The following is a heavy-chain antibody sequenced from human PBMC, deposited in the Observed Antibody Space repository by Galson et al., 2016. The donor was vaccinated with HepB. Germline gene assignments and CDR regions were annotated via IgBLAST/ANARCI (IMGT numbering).Heavy chain of an antibody. Sequence: SLRLSCAASGFTFGDYAMSWFRQAPGKGLEWIGFIKSKAYGGTTEHAASVKGRFTISRDDSKSIAYLQMNSLKTEDTAVYYCAREGALYGYYFSHLDFWGQGTLVTVSS. J-gene: IGHJ4*02. CDR1: GFTFGDYA. V-gene: IGHV3-49*03. D-gene: IGHD3-22*01. CDR2: IKSKAYGGTT. CDR3: AREGALYGYYFSHLDF.